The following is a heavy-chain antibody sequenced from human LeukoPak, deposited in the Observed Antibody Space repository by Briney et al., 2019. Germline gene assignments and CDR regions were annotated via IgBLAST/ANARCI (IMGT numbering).Heavy chain of an antibody. J-gene: IGHJ3*02. CDR2: IYYSGST. CDR3: ASVTSMVRGDDAFDI. D-gene: IGHD3-10*01. Sequence: SETLSLTCTVSGGSISSYYWSWIRQPPGKGLEWIGYIYYSGSTNYNPSLKSRVTISVDTSKNQFSLKLSSVTAADTAVYYCASVTSMVRGDDAFDIWGQGTMVTVSS. V-gene: IGHV4-59*08. CDR1: GGSISSYY.